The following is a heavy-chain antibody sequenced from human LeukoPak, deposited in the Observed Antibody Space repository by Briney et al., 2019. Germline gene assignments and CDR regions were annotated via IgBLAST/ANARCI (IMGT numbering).Heavy chain of an antibody. CDR1: GFTFSTYS. J-gene: IGHJ4*02. CDR3: ARFALKTPPTD. CDR2: ISSSITYI. V-gene: IGHV3-21*01. Sequence: PGGSLRLSCAASGFTFSTYSMNWVRQAPGKGLEWVSSISSSITYIYYADSVKGRFTISRDNAKNSLFLQMNSLRAEDTAVYYCARFALKTPPTDWGQGTLVTVSS.